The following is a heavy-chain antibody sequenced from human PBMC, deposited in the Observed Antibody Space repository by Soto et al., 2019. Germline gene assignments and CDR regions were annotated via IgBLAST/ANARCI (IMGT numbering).Heavy chain of an antibody. CDR1: GGSISSGGYY. V-gene: IGHV4-31*03. Sequence: SETLSLTCTVSGGSISSGGYYWSWIRQHPGKGLEWIGYIYYSGSTYYNPSLKSRVTISVDTSKNQFSLKLSSVTAADTAVYYCARAARDFWSGIDIYYFDYWGQGTLVTVSS. J-gene: IGHJ4*02. CDR2: IYYSGST. D-gene: IGHD3-3*01. CDR3: ARAARDFWSGIDIYYFDY.